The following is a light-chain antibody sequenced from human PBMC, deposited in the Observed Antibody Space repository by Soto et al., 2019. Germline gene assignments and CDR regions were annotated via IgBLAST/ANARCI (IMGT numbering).Light chain of an antibody. J-gene: IGLJ3*02. CDR3: QTWGTGHWV. CDR1: SGHSSYA. CDR2: LNSDGSH. V-gene: IGLV4-69*01. Sequence: QPVLTQSPSASASLGASVKLTCTLNSGHSSYAIAWHQQQPEKGPRYLMKLNSDGSHTKGDGIPDRFSGSSSGAERYLTISSLQSEDEADYYCQTWGTGHWVFGGGTKLTVL.